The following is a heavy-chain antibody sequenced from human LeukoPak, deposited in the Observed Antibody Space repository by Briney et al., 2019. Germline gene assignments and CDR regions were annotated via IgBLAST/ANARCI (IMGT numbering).Heavy chain of an antibody. CDR1: GGSISSGSYY. CDR2: IYTSGST. V-gene: IGHV4-61*02. CDR3: AREWHCSSTSCYTLWFDP. D-gene: IGHD2-2*02. J-gene: IGHJ5*02. Sequence: PSQTLSLTCTVSGGSISSGSYYWRWIRQPAGKGLEWIGRIYTSGSTNYNPSLTSRVTISVDTSKNQFSLKLSSVTAADTAVYYCAREWHCSSTSCYTLWFDPWGQGTLVTVSS.